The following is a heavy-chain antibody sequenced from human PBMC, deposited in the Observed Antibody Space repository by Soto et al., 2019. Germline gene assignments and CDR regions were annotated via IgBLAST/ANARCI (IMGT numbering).Heavy chain of an antibody. J-gene: IGHJ4*02. CDR1: GYTFTSYG. CDR3: ARDRTVLRYFDWLVSY. V-gene: IGHV1-18*01. Sequence: ASVKVSCKASGYTFTSYGISWVRQAPGQGLEWMGWISAYNGNTNYAQKLQGRVTMTTDTSTSTAYMELRSLRSDDTAVYYCARDRTVLRYFDWLVSYWGQGTLVTVSS. D-gene: IGHD3-9*01. CDR2: ISAYNGNT.